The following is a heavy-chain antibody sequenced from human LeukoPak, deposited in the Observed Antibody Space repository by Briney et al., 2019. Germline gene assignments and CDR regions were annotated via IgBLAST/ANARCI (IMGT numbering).Heavy chain of an antibody. CDR3: ARMTYYYDTRGYSHFDY. V-gene: IGHV3-48*03. D-gene: IGHD3-22*01. Sequence: GGSLRLSCEASGFTFNSYEMNWVRQAPGKGLEWVSYIGSSGSAIYYADSVKGRFTISRDNAKNSLYLQMNSLRVEDTAVYYCARMTYYYDTRGYSHFDYWGQGTLVIVSS. CDR1: GFTFNSYE. CDR2: IGSSGSAI. J-gene: IGHJ4*02.